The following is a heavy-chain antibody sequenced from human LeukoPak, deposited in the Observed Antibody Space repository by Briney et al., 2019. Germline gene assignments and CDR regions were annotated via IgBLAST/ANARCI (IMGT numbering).Heavy chain of an antibody. CDR3: ARVPYGSGSYYDY. D-gene: IGHD3-10*01. V-gene: IGHV4-59*01. CDR2: IYYSGST. Sequence: SETLSLNCTVSGGSISSYYWSWIRQPPGKGLEWIGYIYYSGSTNYNPSLKSRVTISVDTSKNQFSLKLSSVTAADTAVYYCARVPYGSGSYYDYWGQGTLVTVSS. CDR1: GGSISSYY. J-gene: IGHJ4*02.